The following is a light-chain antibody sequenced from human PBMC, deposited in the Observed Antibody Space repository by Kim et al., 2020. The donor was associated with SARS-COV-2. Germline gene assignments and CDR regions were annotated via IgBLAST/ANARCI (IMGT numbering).Light chain of an antibody. CDR1: SLRSYY. J-gene: IGLJ3*02. CDR3: NSRDSSGNHVV. CDR2: GKN. Sequence: SSELTQDPAVSVALGQTVRITCQGDSLRSYYASWXQQKPGQAPVLVIYGKNNRPSGIPDRFSGSSSGNTASLTITGAQAEDEAEYYCNSRDSSGNHVVFG. V-gene: IGLV3-19*01.